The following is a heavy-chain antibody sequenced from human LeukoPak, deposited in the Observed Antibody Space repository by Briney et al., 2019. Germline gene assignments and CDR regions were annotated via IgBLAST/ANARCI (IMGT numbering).Heavy chain of an antibody. V-gene: IGHV1-46*01. CDR3: ARCDFNSGSYYFDY. CDR2: IHPIGGST. J-gene: IGHJ4*02. D-gene: IGHD3-10*01. Sequence: GASVKVSCKASGHIFTSHYIQWARQAPGQGLEWMGLIHPIGGSTTYAQRFQGRVTMTRDTATSTVYMELRSLRSEDTAIYYCARCDFNSGSYYFDYWGQGSMVTVSS. CDR1: GHIFTSHY.